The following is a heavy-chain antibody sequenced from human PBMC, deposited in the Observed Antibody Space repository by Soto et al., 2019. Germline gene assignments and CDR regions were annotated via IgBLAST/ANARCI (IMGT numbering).Heavy chain of an antibody. J-gene: IGHJ6*02. V-gene: IGHV5-10-1*01. Sequence: GESLNISCKDSGYSFTSYWISWVRQMPGKGLEVMGRIDPSDSYTNYSPSFQGHVTISADKSISTAYLQWSSLKASDTAVYYCARQQDYFDSSGYYLSEYYYGMDVWGQGTTVTVSS. CDR3: ARQQDYFDSSGYYLSEYYYGMDV. CDR2: IDPSDSYT. CDR1: GYSFTSYW. D-gene: IGHD3-22*01.